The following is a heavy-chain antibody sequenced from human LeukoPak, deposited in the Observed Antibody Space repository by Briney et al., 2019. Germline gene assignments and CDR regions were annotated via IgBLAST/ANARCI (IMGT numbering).Heavy chain of an antibody. CDR3: ARMYSSGWYDY. Sequence: SETLSLTCTVSGGSVSSGSYYRSWIRQPPGKGLEWIGYIYYSGSTNYNPSLKSRVTISVDTSKNQFSLKLSSVTAADTAVYYCARMYSSGWYDYWGQGTLVTVSS. CDR2: IYYSGST. CDR1: GGSVSSGSYY. D-gene: IGHD6-19*01. J-gene: IGHJ4*02. V-gene: IGHV4-61*01.